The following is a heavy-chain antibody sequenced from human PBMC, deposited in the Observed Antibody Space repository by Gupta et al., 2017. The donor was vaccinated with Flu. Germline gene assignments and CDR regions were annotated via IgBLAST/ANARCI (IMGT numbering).Heavy chain of an antibody. CDR3: AKFTDCSSTSCSGNWFDP. V-gene: IGHV3-23*01. J-gene: IGHJ5*02. CDR1: GFTFSSYA. Sequence: EVQLLESGGGLVQPGGSLRLSCAASGFTFSSYAMSWVRQAPGKGLEWVSAISGSGGSTYYADSVKGRFTISRDNSKNTPYLQMNSLRAEDTAVYYCAKFTDCSSTSCSGNWFDPWGQGTLVTVSS. D-gene: IGHD2-2*01. CDR2: ISGSGGST.